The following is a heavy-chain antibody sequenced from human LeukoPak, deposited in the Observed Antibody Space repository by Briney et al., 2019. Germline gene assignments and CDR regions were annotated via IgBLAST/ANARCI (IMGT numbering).Heavy chain of an antibody. J-gene: IGHJ4*02. Sequence: GGSPRLSCAASGFTFSSYSMNWVRQAPGKGLEWVSSISSSSSYIYYADSVKGRFTISRDNAKNSLYLQMNSLRAEDTAVYYCARDDVAVAGSFDYWGQGTLVTVSS. CDR1: GFTFSSYS. CDR2: ISSSSSYI. CDR3: ARDDVAVAGSFDY. D-gene: IGHD6-19*01. V-gene: IGHV3-21*01.